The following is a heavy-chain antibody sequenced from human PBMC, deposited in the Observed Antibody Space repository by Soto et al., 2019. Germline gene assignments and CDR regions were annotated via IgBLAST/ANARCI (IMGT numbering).Heavy chain of an antibody. CDR3: ARDYGDYVKRVDY. Sequence: EVQLVESGGGLVQPGGSLRLSCAASGFTFSSYWMNWVRQAPGKGLVWVSRINSDGSNTNYADSVKGRFTISRDNAKNTLYLQMNSLRAEDTAVYYCARDYGDYVKRVDYWGQGTLVTVSS. CDR1: GFTFSSYW. V-gene: IGHV3-74*01. D-gene: IGHD4-17*01. CDR2: INSDGSNT. J-gene: IGHJ4*02.